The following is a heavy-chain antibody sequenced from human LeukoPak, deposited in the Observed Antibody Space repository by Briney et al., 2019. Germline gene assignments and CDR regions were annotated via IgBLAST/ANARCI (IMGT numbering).Heavy chain of an antibody. J-gene: IGHJ4*02. Sequence: SETLSLTCTVSGGSISSGGYYCSWIRQHPGKGLEWIGYIYYSGSTYYNPSLKSRVTISVDTSKNQFSLKLSSVTAADTAVYYCATLAYCGGDCYSGLFDYWGQGTLVTVSS. CDR2: IYYSGST. V-gene: IGHV4-31*03. CDR1: GGSISSGGYY. D-gene: IGHD2-21*02. CDR3: ATLAYCGGDCYSGLFDY.